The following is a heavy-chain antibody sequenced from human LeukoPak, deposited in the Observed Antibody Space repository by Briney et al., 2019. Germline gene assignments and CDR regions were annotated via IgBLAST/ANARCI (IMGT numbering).Heavy chain of an antibody. CDR2: MNPNSGNT. CDR3: ARVRSLRLGELSLVY. D-gene: IGHD3-16*02. Sequence: ASVTVSCKASGYTFTSYDINWVRQATGQGLEWMGWMNPNSGNTGYAQKFQGRVTITRNTSISTAYMELSSLRSEDTAVYYCARVRSLRLGELSLVYWGQGTLVTVSS. V-gene: IGHV1-8*03. J-gene: IGHJ4*02. CDR1: GYTFTSYD.